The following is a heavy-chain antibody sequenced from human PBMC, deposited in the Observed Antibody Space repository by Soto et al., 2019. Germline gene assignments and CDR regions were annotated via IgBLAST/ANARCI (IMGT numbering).Heavy chain of an antibody. Sequence: GESLKISCKGSGYSFTSYWIGWVRQMPGKGLEWMGIIYPGDSDTRYSPSFQGQVTISADKSISTAYLQWSSLKASDTAMYYCARLNIVVVPAAPQLGGADYWGQGTLVTVSS. CDR1: GYSFTSYW. J-gene: IGHJ4*02. V-gene: IGHV5-51*01. CDR2: IYPGDSDT. D-gene: IGHD2-2*01. CDR3: ARLNIVVVPAAPQLGGADY.